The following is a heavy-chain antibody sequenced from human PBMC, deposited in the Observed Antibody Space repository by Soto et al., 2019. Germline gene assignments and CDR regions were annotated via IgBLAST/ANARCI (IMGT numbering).Heavy chain of an antibody. CDR1: GFTFISYA. CDR2: ISGSGGST. D-gene: IGHD3-10*01. CDR3: AKDLFGAFDI. Sequence: EVQLLESGGGLVQPGGSLRLSCAASGFTFISYAMSWVRLAPGKGLECVSTISGSGGSTYYADSVKGRFTISRDNSKNTLYLQMDSLRVEDTAVNDCAKDLFGAFDIWGQGTVVTVSS. V-gene: IGHV3-23*01. J-gene: IGHJ3*02.